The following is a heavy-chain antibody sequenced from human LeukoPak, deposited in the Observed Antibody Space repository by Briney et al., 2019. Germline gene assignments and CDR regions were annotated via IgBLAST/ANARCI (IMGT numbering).Heavy chain of an antibody. CDR3: ARVITGTTWAPDY. V-gene: IGHV3-11*06. CDR2: ISSSSYT. J-gene: IGHJ4*02. D-gene: IGHD1-20*01. Sequence: PGGSLRLSCAASGFTLSDYYMSWIRQPPGKGLEWVSYISSSSYTNYADSVKGRFTISRDSAKNSLYLQMNSLRAEDTAMYYCARVITGTTWAPDYWGQGTLVTVSS. CDR1: GFTLSDYY.